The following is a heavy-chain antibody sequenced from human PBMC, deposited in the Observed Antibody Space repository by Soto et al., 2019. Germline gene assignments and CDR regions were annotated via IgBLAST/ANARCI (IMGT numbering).Heavy chain of an antibody. Sequence: PSETLSLTCTVSGGSISSGGYYWSWIRQHPGKGLEWIGYIYYSGSTYYNPSLKSRVTISVDTSKNQFSLKLSSVTAADTAVYYCARAIWFGELGNYYYYGMDVWGQGTTVTVSS. CDR1: GGSISSGGYY. D-gene: IGHD3-10*01. V-gene: IGHV4-31*03. CDR3: ARAIWFGELGNYYYYGMDV. J-gene: IGHJ6*02. CDR2: IYYSGST.